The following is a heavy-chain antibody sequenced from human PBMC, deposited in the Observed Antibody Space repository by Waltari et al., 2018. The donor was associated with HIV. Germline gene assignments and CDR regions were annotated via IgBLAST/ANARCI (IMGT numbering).Heavy chain of an antibody. D-gene: IGHD3-22*01. Sequence: QVQLQESGPGLVKPSGTLSLTCAVSGGSISSSNWWGWVRQPPGKGQEWIGEIYHSGSTNQNPSLKRLFTSSVDKSKNQFSRKLSAVTGADKAVYYCARGPMIVVVNRGDYFDYWGQGTLVTVSS. J-gene: IGHJ4*02. CDR1: GGSISSSNW. CDR2: IYHSGST. V-gene: IGHV4-4*02. CDR3: ARGPMIVVVNRGDYFDY.